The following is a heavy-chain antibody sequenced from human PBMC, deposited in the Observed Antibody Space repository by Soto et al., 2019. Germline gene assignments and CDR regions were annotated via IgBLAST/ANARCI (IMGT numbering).Heavy chain of an antibody. CDR3: AKDMTAGDSAYDRCYDF. CDR1: GFTFEDYT. D-gene: IGHD5-12*01. V-gene: IGHV3-43*01. Sequence: GGSLRLSCEASGFTFEDYTMHWVRQAPGKGLEWISLINWDGGSTFYADSVKGRFTISRDNSKNSLYLQMNSLRVEDTAFYYCAKDMTAGDSAYDRCYDFWGQGTLVTVSS. J-gene: IGHJ4*02. CDR2: INWDGGST.